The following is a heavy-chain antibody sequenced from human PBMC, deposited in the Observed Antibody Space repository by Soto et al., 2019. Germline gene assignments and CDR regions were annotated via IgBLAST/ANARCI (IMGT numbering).Heavy chain of an antibody. D-gene: IGHD1-26*01. CDR2: ISGPGGST. Sequence: GGSLRLSCAASGFTFSSYAVSWVRQAPGRGLEWVSSISGPGGSTYYADSVRGRFTISRDNSKNTLYLQMNSLRAEDTAVYYCTKRKGGRYYWYATDVWGQGTTVTVSS. CDR1: GFTFSSYA. CDR3: TKRKGGRYYWYATDV. V-gene: IGHV3-23*01. J-gene: IGHJ6*02.